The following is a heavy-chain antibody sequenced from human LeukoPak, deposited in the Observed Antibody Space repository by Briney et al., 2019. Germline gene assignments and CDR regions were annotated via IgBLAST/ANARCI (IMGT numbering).Heavy chain of an antibody. D-gene: IGHD6-19*01. J-gene: IGHJ4*02. CDR2: INHNSGGT. CDR3: SRDVDSSGWYDY. CDR1: GYTFTGYY. V-gene: IGHV1-2*06. Sequence: ASVTVSCKASGYTFTGYYMHWVRQAPAQGLEWMGRINHNSGGTNNAQKFQGRVTMTRDTSISTAYVELSRLRSDNTAVYYCSRDVDSSGWYDYWGQGTLVTVSS.